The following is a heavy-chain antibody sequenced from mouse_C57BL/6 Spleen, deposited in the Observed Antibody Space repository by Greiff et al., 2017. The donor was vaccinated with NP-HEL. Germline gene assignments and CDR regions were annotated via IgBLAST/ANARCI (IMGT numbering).Heavy chain of an antibody. V-gene: IGHV5-16*01. J-gene: IGHJ2*01. Sequence: EVQLQESEGGLVQPGSSMKLSCTASGFTFSDYYMAWVRQVPEKGLEWVANINYDGSSTYYLDSLKSRFIISRDNAKNILYLQMSSLKSEDTATYYCAREDYYGSFDYWGQGTTLTVSS. CDR3: AREDYYGSFDY. CDR1: GFTFSDYY. CDR2: INYDGSST. D-gene: IGHD1-1*01.